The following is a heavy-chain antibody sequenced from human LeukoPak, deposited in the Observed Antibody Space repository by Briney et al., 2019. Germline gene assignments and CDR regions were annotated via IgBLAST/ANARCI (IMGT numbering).Heavy chain of an antibody. Sequence: ASVKVSCKASGYTFTGYYMHWVRQAPGQGLEWMGIINPSGGSTSYAQKFQGRVTMTRDTSTSTVYMELSSLRSEDTAVYYCASTFIADFWSGYSPEYYFDYWGQGTLVTVSS. CDR2: INPSGGST. V-gene: IGHV1-46*01. CDR1: GYTFTGYY. D-gene: IGHD3-3*01. J-gene: IGHJ4*02. CDR3: ASTFIADFWSGYSPEYYFDY.